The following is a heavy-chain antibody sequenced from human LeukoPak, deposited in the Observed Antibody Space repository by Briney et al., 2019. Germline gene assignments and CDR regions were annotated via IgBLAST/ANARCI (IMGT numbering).Heavy chain of an antibody. Sequence: GGSLRLSCAASGFTFNRNAISWVRQAPGKGLEWVSAISGSGGSTYYADSVKGRFTISRDNSKNTLYLQMNSLRAEDTAVYYCAKAVYYYDSSVDYWGQGTLVTVSS. CDR2: ISGSGGST. CDR1: GFTFNRNA. V-gene: IGHV3-23*01. J-gene: IGHJ4*02. CDR3: AKAVYYYDSSVDY. D-gene: IGHD3-22*01.